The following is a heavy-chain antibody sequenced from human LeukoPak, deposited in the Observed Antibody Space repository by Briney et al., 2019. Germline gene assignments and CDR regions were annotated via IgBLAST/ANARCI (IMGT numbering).Heavy chain of an antibody. V-gene: IGHV1-18*01. CDR1: GYTFTSYG. CDR2: ISAYNGNT. Sequence: AASVTVSCKASGYTFTSYGISWVRQAPGQGLEWMGWISAYNGNTKYAQKLQGRVTMTTDTSTSTAYMELRSLRSDDTAVYYCARDRSYTAMVKYYFDYWGQGTLVTVSS. J-gene: IGHJ4*02. D-gene: IGHD5-18*01. CDR3: ARDRSYTAMVKYYFDY.